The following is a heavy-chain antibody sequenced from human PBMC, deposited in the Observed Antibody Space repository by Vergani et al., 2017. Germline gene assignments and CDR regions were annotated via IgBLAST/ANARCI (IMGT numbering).Heavy chain of an antibody. CDR2: ISAYNGNT. CDR1: GYTFTSYG. CDR3: ARGRDCXGGSCYWGPLRPSGGMDV. V-gene: IGHV1-18*01. J-gene: IGHJ6*02. D-gene: IGHD2-15*01. Sequence: QVQLVQSGAEVKKPGASVKVSCKASGYTFTSYGISWVRQAPGQGLEWMGWISAYNGNTNYAQKLQGRVTMTTDTSTSKAYMELRSLRSDDTAVYYCARGRDCXGGSCYWGPLRPSGGMDVGGQGTTVTVSS.